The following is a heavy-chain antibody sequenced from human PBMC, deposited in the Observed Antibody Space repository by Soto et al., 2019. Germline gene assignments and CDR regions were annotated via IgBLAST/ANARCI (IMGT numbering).Heavy chain of an antibody. CDR1: DDSINSDKYY. J-gene: IGHJ4*02. D-gene: IGHD5-12*01. CDR2: IYYRGNA. Sequence: QLQLQESGPGLVKPSETLSLTCSVSDDSINSDKYYWGWIRQPPGKGLEWIGSIYYRGNAYYNPSLHTRVTITLDKSKSQYSLKRSSVTAADAAVYFGAGLEGLATISYCFDFWGPGALVTVSS. V-gene: IGHV4-39*01. CDR3: AGLEGLATISYCFDF.